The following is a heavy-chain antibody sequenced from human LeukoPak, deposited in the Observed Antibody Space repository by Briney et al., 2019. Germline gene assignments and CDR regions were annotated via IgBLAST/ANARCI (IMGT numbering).Heavy chain of an antibody. CDR2: ISGSGGST. Sequence: PGGSLRLSCAASGFTFSSYAMSWVRQAPGKGLEWVSAISGSGGSTYYADSVKGRFTISRDNSKNTLYLQMNSLRAEDTAVYYCARDPGYTTLWKGAFDHWGQGTLVTVSS. J-gene: IGHJ4*02. CDR3: ARDPGYTTLWKGAFDH. V-gene: IGHV3-23*01. CDR1: GFTFSSYA. D-gene: IGHD5-12*01.